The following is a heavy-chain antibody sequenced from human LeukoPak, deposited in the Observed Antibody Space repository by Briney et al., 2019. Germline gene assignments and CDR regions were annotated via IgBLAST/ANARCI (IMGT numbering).Heavy chain of an antibody. D-gene: IGHD2-15*01. V-gene: IGHV3-23*01. J-gene: IGHJ4*02. CDR2: ISSGGDT. Sequence: GGSLRLSCAASGFTFSTYAMSWVRQAPGKGLEWISIISSGGDTYYADSVKGRFTISRDNSKNTLDLQMSSLRAEDTAVYYCAKGVGGYYFDYWGQGTPVTVSS. CDR1: GFTFSTYA. CDR3: AKGVGGYYFDY.